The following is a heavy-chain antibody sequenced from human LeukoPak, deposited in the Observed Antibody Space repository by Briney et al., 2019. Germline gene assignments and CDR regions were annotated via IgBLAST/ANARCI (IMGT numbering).Heavy chain of an antibody. CDR3: ARDGWFGDYNWFDP. CDR2: ISSASNTI. J-gene: IGHJ5*02. CDR1: GFTFSSYS. D-gene: IGHD3-10*01. Sequence: GGSPRLSCAASGFTFSSYSMNWVRQAPGKGLEWVSYISSASNTIYYADSVKGRFTISRDNAKNSLYLQMNSLRAEDTAMYYCARDGWFGDYNWFDPWGQGTLVTVSS. V-gene: IGHV3-48*01.